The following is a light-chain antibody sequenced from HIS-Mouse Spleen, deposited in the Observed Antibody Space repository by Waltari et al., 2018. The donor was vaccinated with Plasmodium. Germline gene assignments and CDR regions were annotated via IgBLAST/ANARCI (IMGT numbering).Light chain of an antibody. J-gene: IGLJ2*01. CDR2: GKH. V-gene: IGLV3-19*01. CDR1: SLRGYY. Sequence: PELPPAPAVSVAWGQPVRIHCQGDSLRGYYATWYQQKPGQAPVLVIEGKHNRPSGIPDRFSGSSSGNTASLTITGAQAEDEADYYCNSRDSSGNHLVFGGGTKLTVL. CDR3: NSRDSSGNHLV.